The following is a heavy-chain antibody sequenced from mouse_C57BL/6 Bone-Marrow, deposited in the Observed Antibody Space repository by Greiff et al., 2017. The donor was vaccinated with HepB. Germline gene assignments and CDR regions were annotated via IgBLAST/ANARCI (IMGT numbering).Heavy chain of an antibody. CDR3: ARITTVPRYFDV. Sequence: VQLQQSGPELVKPGASVKISCKASGYSFSSSWMNWVKQRPGKGLEWIGRIYPGDGDTNYNGKFKGKATLTADKSSSTAYMQLSSLTSEDSAVYFCARITTVPRYFDVWGTGTTVTVSS. V-gene: IGHV1-82*01. D-gene: IGHD1-1*01. CDR2: IYPGDGDT. CDR1: GYSFSSSW. J-gene: IGHJ1*03.